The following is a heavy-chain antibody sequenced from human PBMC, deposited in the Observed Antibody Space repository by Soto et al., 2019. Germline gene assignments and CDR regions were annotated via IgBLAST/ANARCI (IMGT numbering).Heavy chain of an antibody. J-gene: IGHJ4*02. CDR3: ARHPLMYYDSSGYPGYFDY. CDR1: GYRFSSFW. D-gene: IGHD3-22*01. Sequence: GESLKISCKISGYRFSSFWIAWVRQKPGKGLEWMGIIYPGDSDTRYSPSFQGQVTISADKSISTAYLQWSSLKASDTAMYYCARHPLMYYDSSGYPGYFDYWGQGTLVTVSS. V-gene: IGHV5-51*01. CDR2: IYPGDSDT.